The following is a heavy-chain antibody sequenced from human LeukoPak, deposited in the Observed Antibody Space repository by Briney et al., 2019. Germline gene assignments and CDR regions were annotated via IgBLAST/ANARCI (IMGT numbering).Heavy chain of an antibody. Sequence: AXSXXTXXSYAMSWVRQAPGKGLEWVSAISGSGGSTYYADSVKGRFTISRDNSKNTLYLQMNSLRAEDTAVYYCAKDHNVPNAFDIWGQGTMVTVSS. V-gene: IGHV3-23*01. J-gene: IGHJ3*02. CDR3: AKDHNVPNAFDI. CDR1: XXTXXSYA. D-gene: IGHD1-20*01. CDR2: ISGSGGST.